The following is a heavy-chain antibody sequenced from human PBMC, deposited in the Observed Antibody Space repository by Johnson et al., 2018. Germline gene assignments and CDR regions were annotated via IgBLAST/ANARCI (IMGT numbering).Heavy chain of an antibody. CDR2: ITNDGRST. Sequence: VQLVESEGGVVQPGGSLRLSCVASGFTFSSYAMSWVRQAPGKGLEWVSAITNDGRSTYSADSVKARFIISRDNSKNTLFLQMNSLTAEDTSVYFCARGWGAGFDPWGQGIMVTVSS. CDR3: ARGWGAGFDP. J-gene: IGHJ5*02. CDR1: GFTFSSYA. V-gene: IGHV3-23*04. D-gene: IGHD1-26*01.